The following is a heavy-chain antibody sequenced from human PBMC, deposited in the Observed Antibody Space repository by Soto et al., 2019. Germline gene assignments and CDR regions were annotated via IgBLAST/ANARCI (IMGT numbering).Heavy chain of an antibody. CDR2: TIPILGIT. D-gene: IGHD3-22*01. CDR1: GGTFSSHT. J-gene: IGHJ6*02. CDR3: GISRHDSNFYYDGTDV. Sequence: QVQLVQSGAEVKKPGSSLKVSCKASGGTFSSHTISWVRLAPGQGLEWMGRTIPILGITNYAQNFQGRVTLTADTSTGTASMELSSLRSEDTAVYYSGISRHDSNFYYDGTDVWGQGTTVTVSS. V-gene: IGHV1-69*02.